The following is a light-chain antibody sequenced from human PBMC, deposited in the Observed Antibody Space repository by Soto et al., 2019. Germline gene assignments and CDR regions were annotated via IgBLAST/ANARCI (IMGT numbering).Light chain of an antibody. CDR3: QHYVERSPIT. V-gene: IGKV3D-11*03. CDR2: LTS. Sequence: EIVLTQSPATLSSFPGDRVTLSCRASQAVNTRLAWYQHKPGQAPRLLIYLTSNRAAGIPARFSGSGSGTDFTLTISRLEPEDFALYYCQHYVERSPITFGQGTRLEIK. CDR1: QAVNTR. J-gene: IGKJ5*01.